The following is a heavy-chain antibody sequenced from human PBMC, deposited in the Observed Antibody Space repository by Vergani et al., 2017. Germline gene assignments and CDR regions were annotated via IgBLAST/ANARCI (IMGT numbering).Heavy chain of an antibody. Sequence: VEAGGGLVQPGGSLRLSCTASGFTFQAFAFHWVRQVSGRGLEWVSGIDRNYGVKNGNSFEGRFSISRDNAKKAVFLQMNNLRHEDTALYFCVKDNDNAADGTFVLWGRGTLFIVSS. V-gene: IGHV3-9*01. CDR2: IDRNYGV. J-gene: IGHJ2*01. CDR1: GFTFQAFA. CDR3: VKDNDNAADGTFVL. D-gene: IGHD3-16*01.